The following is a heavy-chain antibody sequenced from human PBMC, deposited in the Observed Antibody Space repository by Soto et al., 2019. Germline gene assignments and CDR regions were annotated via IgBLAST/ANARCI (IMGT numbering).Heavy chain of an antibody. J-gene: IGHJ4*02. CDR1: GGSISSYY. V-gene: IGHV4-59*01. CDR3: ASSSDSSGWYYFDY. Sequence: SETLSLTCTVSGGSISSYYWSWIRQPPGKGLEWIGYIYYSGSTNYNPSLKSRVTISVDTSKNQFSLKLSSVTAADTAVYYCASSSDSSGWYYFDYWGQGTLVTVSS. CDR2: IYYSGST. D-gene: IGHD6-19*01.